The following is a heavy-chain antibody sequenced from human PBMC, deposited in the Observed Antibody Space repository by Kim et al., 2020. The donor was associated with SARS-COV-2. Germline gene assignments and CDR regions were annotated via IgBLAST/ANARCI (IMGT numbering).Heavy chain of an antibody. Sequence: GGSLRLSCAASGFTFSSYAMSWVRQAPGKGLEWVSAISGSGGSTYYADSVKGRFTISRDNSKNTLYLQMNSLRAEDTAVYYCAKENWNYEGLSGYYYYYGMDVWGQGTKVTVSS. J-gene: IGHJ6*02. CDR1: GFTFSSYA. D-gene: IGHD1-7*01. CDR3: AKENWNYEGLSGYYYYYGMDV. CDR2: ISGSGGST. V-gene: IGHV3-23*01.